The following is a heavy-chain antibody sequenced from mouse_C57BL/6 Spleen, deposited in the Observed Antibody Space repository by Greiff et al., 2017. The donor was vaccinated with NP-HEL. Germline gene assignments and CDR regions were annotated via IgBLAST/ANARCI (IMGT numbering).Heavy chain of an antibody. Sequence: VQLQESGAELVRPGASVKLSCKASGYTFTDYYINWVKQRPGQGLEWIARIYPGSGNTYYNEKFKGKATLTAEKSSSTAYMQLSSLTSEDSAVYFCARELITTVVAKNYAMDYWGQGTSVAVSS. J-gene: IGHJ4*01. CDR1: GYTFTDYY. D-gene: IGHD1-1*01. CDR2: IYPGSGNT. CDR3: ARELITTVVAKNYAMDY. V-gene: IGHV1-76*01.